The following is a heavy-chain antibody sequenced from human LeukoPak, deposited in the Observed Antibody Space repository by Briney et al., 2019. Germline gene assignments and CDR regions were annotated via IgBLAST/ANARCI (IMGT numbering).Heavy chain of an antibody. D-gene: IGHD3-16*01. CDR2: IYTSGST. V-gene: IGHV4-4*07. J-gene: IGHJ4*02. CDR3: TRGAGWLIDY. CDR1: GVSITTYY. Sequence: SETLSLTCTVSGVSITTYYWSWIRQPAGKGLEWIGHIYTSGSTNYNPSLKSRVTMSVDTSKNQFSLKLSSVTAADTAVYYCTRGAGWLIDYWGQGILVTVSS.